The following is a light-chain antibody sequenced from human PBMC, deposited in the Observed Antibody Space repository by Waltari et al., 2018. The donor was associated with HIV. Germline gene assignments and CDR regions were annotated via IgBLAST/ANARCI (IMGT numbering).Light chain of an antibody. CDR1: SSNLGNTY. V-gene: IGLV1-51*02. CDR2: ENN. Sequence: QSVLTQPPTVSAAPGQKVPISCSGSSSNLGNTYAAWYQQLPGTAPKLLIYENNKRPSGIPDRFSGSKSGTSATLGITGLQTGDEADYYCGTWDSSLSSYVFGTGTKVTVL. J-gene: IGLJ1*01. CDR3: GTWDSSLSSYV.